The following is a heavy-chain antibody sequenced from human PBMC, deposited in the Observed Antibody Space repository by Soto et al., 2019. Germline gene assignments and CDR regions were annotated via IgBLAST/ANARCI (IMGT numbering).Heavy chain of an antibody. Sequence: ASVKVSCKASGYTFTNYGISWVRQAPGQGLEWMGWISAYNGNTNYAQKVQGRVTMTTDTSTTTAYMELRSLRSDDTAVYYCARTPPIFGRTSCHFDYWGQGTLVTVSS. CDR1: GYTFTNYG. CDR2: ISAYNGNT. J-gene: IGHJ4*02. V-gene: IGHV1-18*01. D-gene: IGHD2-2*01. CDR3: ARTPPIFGRTSCHFDY.